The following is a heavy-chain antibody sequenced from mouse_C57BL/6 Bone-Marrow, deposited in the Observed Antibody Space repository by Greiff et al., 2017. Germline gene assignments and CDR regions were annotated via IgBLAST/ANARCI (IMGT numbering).Heavy chain of an antibody. CDR3: AKSLYYYGSSYEAMDY. V-gene: IGHV5-17*01. D-gene: IGHD1-1*01. J-gene: IGHJ4*01. CDR2: ISSGSSTI. CDR1: GFTFSDYG. Sequence: DVMLVESGGGLVKPGGSLKLSCAASGFTFSDYGMHWVRQAPEKGLEWVAYISSGSSTIYYADTVKGRFTISRDNAKNTLFLQMTSLRSEDTAMYYCAKSLYYYGSSYEAMDYWGQGTSVTVSS.